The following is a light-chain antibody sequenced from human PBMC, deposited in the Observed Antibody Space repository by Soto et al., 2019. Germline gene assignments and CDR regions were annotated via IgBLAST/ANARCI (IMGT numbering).Light chain of an antibody. CDR3: QQYNNWPTGT. Sequence: EIVMTQSPATLAVSLGWRATLQCEASQSVSSNLAWYQQQPRQAPRLIIYGAYTRATAIPARFSGSGSGTEFTLTISSLQSEDFAVYYCQQYNNWPTGTFGGGTKVDIK. V-gene: IGKV3-15*01. CDR1: QSVSSN. CDR2: GAY. J-gene: IGKJ4*01.